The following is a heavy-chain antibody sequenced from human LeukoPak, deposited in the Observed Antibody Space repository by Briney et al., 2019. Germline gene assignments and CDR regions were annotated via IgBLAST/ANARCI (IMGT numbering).Heavy chain of an antibody. CDR3: ARISDGYSYLSYFDY. CDR1: GSSISSXXX. CDR2: IYYSGST. D-gene: IGHD5-24*01. J-gene: IGHJ4*02. V-gene: IGHV4-28*01. Sequence: SDTLSLTCAXSGSSISSXXXXXXIRQPPGXXXXXXXYIYYSGSTYYNPSLXXXVTMXVDTSKNQFSLKLSSVTAVDTAVYYCARISDGYSYLSYFDYWGQGALVTVSS.